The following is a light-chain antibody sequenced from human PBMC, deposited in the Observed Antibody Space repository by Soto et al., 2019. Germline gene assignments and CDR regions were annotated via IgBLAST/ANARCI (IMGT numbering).Light chain of an antibody. CDR3: SSYTSSSSYV. Sequence: QSALTQPASVSGSPGQSITISCTGTSSDVGGYKYVSWYQQHPDKAPKLIIYDVTNRPSGISNRFSGSKSGNTAPLTISGLQAEDEADYYCSSYTSSSSYVFGTGTKLTVL. CDR1: SSDVGGYKY. V-gene: IGLV2-14*01. J-gene: IGLJ1*01. CDR2: DVT.